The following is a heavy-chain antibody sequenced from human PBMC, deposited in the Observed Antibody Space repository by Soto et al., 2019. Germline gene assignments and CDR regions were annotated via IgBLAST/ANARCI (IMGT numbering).Heavy chain of an antibody. CDR3: ARDQEQLKPWGDPFDY. CDR1: GFTFSSYS. CDR2: ISSSSSYI. V-gene: IGHV3-21*01. D-gene: IGHD6-13*01. J-gene: IGHJ4*02. Sequence: AGGSLRLSCAASGFTFSSYSMNWVRQAPGKGLEWVSSISSSSSYIYYADSVKGRFTISRDNAKNSLYLQMNSLRAEDTAVYYCARDQEQLKPWGDPFDYWGQGTLVTVSS.